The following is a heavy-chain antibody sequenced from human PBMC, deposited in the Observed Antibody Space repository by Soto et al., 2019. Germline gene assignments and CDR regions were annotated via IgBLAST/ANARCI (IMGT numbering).Heavy chain of an antibody. CDR2: IYHSGST. D-gene: IGHD5-18*01. J-gene: IGHJ4*02. CDR3: ARAYSYGNRAFDY. V-gene: IGHV4-4*02. CDR1: GGSISSSNW. Sequence: QVQLQESGPGLVKPSGTLSLTCAVSGGSISSSNWWSWVRQPPGKGLEWIGEIYHSGSTNYNPSLKSRVTXSXDXXKNQFSLKLSSVTAADTAVYYCARAYSYGNRAFDYWGQGTLVTVSS.